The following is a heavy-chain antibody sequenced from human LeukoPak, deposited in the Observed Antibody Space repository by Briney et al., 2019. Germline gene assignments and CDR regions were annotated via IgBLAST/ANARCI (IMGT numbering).Heavy chain of an antibody. V-gene: IGHV4-30-4*08. CDR3: ARGSLDYSYWD. Sequence: PSETLSLTCTVSGGSISSSSYYWGWIRQPPGRGLEWVGYIYYSGIAYYNPSLKSRVTMSIDTSENQFSLKLNSVTAADTAVYYCARGSLDYSYWDWGQGALVTVSS. D-gene: IGHD4-11*01. J-gene: IGHJ4*02. CDR1: GGSISSSSYY. CDR2: IYYSGIA.